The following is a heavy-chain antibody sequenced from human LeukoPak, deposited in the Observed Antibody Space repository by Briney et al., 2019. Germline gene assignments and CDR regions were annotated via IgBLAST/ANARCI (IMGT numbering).Heavy chain of an antibody. CDR1: GGFISSSSHY. CDR2: IYYSGST. J-gene: IGHJ5*02. D-gene: IGHD6-6*01. CDR3: AREQNSSAGS. Sequence: PSETLSLTCTVPGGFISSSSHYWAWIRQPPGKGLEWIGSIYYSGSTYYSPSLESRVTISVDTSKNQFSLKLSSVTAADTAVYYCAREQNSSAGSWGQGTLVTVSS. V-gene: IGHV4-39*07.